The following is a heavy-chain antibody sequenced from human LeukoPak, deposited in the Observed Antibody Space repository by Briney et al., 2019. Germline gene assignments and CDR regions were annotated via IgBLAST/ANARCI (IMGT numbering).Heavy chain of an antibody. CDR3: AKCGQWLVQGVFDY. D-gene: IGHD6-19*01. CDR2: ISSSSSTI. J-gene: IGHJ4*02. V-gene: IGHV3-48*04. Sequence: GGSLRLSCAASGFTFSSYSMNWVRHAPGKGLEWGSYISSSSSTIYYADSVKGRFTISRDNAKNPLYLQMNSLRAHDTAVYYCAKCGQWLVQGVFDYWGQGTLVTVSS. CDR1: GFTFSSYS.